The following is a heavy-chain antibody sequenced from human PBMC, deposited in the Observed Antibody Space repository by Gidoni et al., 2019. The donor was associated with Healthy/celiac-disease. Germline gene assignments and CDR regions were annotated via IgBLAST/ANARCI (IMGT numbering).Heavy chain of an antibody. J-gene: IGHJ6*02. CDR2: IYSGGST. V-gene: IGHV3-66*02. CDR3: ASRGGSYSYYYGMDV. CDR1: GFTVRSNY. Sequence: EVQLVESGGGFVQPGGSLRLPCAASGFTVRSNYMSWVRLAPGKVLEWVSVIYSGGSTYYADSVKGRFTISRDNSKNTLYLQMNSLRAEDTAVYYCASRGGSYSYYYGMDVWGQGTTVTVSS. D-gene: IGHD1-26*01.